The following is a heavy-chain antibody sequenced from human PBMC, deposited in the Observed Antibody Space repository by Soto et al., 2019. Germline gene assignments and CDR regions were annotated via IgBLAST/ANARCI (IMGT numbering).Heavy chain of an antibody. D-gene: IGHD1-26*01. V-gene: IGHV5-51*01. CDR2: IYPGDSHT. J-gene: IGHJ3*02. CDR1: GGSISSYY. Sequence: ETLSLTCTVSGGSISSYYWSWIRQPPGKGLEWMGIIYPGDSHTRYSPSIQGQVTISVDKSISTAYLQWSSLKASDTAMYYCARAQLVGATTTFDIWGQGTMVTVSS. CDR3: ARAQLVGATTTFDI.